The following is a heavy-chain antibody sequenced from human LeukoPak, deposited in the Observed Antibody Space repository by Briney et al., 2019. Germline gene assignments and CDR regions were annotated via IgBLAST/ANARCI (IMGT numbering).Heavy chain of an antibody. Sequence: SETLSLTCTVSGGSISSYYWSWIRQPPGKGLEWIGYIYYSGSTNYNPSLKSRVTISVDTSKNQFSLKLSSVTAADTAVYYCAIGPMTTVVTPWYYWGQGTLVTVSS. CDR3: AIGPMTTVVTPWYY. D-gene: IGHD4-23*01. CDR1: GGSISSYY. V-gene: IGHV4-59*12. J-gene: IGHJ4*02. CDR2: IYYSGST.